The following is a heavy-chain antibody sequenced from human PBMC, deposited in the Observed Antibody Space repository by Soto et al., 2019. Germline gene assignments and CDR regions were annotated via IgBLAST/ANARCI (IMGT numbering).Heavy chain of an antibody. D-gene: IGHD3-10*01. J-gene: IGHJ5*02. Sequence: GAPVKGSRKASGFSFSIYWMHWVRQAPGKGVEWMGLIKPSGGFTNYAQKFPGRLTMTRDTSTTTVYMELSSLRFEDTAVYYCARDNSNMVRGVPFWWFDPWG. CDR3: ARDNSNMVRGVPFWWFDP. CDR1: GFSFSIYW. V-gene: IGHV1-46*01. CDR2: IKPSGGFT.